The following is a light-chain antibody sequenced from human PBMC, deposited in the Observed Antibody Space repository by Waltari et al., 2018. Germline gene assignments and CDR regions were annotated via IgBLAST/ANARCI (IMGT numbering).Light chain of an antibody. CDR2: DAT. Sequence: EIVLIQSPATLSLSPGERATLSCRASQSVSSYLAWYQQKPGQAPRVLIYDATNRATGIPARFSGSGSGTDFTLTISSLEPEDYAVYYCQQRSNWPYTFGQGTKLEIK. CDR3: QQRSNWPYT. CDR1: QSVSSY. J-gene: IGKJ2*01. V-gene: IGKV3-11*01.